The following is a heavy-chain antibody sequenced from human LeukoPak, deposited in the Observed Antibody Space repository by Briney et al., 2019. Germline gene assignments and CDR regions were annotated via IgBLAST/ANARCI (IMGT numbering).Heavy chain of an antibody. Sequence: SETLSLTCTVSGYSISSGYYWGWIRQPPGKGLEWIGSIYHSGSTYYNPSLKSRVTMSVDTSKNQFSLKLSSVTAADTAVYYCARVRDDSSGYYYYYYGMDVWGQGTTVTVSS. CDR2: IYHSGST. CDR1: GYSISSGYY. D-gene: IGHD3-22*01. J-gene: IGHJ6*02. V-gene: IGHV4-38-2*02. CDR3: ARVRDDSSGYYYYYYGMDV.